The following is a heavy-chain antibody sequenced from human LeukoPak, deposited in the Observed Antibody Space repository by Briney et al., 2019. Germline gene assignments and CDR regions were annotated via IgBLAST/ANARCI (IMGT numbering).Heavy chain of an antibody. D-gene: IGHD3-10*01. CDR3: GRGYKVCGDNGY. CDR2: ISSGGSST. CDR1: GFTFSSYW. Sequence: GGSLRLSCAASGFTFSSYWMHWVRHAPGEGLVWVSRISSGGSSTSYADSVKGRFTISRDNAQNSLYLQMNSLRAENTAVYYCGRGYKVCGDNGYWGQGTMVTVAS. J-gene: IGHJ4*02. V-gene: IGHV3-74*01.